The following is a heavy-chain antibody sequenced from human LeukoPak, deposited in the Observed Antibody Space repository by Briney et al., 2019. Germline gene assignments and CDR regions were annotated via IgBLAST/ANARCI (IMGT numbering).Heavy chain of an antibody. D-gene: IGHD3-10*01. V-gene: IGHV3-21*01. CDR3: ARDKYGSGSYSWSKRLDS. J-gene: IGHJ4*02. CDR2: ISSSSYI. CDR1: GFTFSSYG. Sequence: GGSLRLSCAASGFTFSSYGMSWVRQAPGKGLEWVSFISSSSYIYYADSVKGRFTISRDNAKNSLYLQMNNLRAEDTAVYYCARDKYGSGSYSWSKRLDSWGQGTLVTVSS.